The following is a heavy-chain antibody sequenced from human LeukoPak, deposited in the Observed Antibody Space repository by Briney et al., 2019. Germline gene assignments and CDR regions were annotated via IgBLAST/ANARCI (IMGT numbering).Heavy chain of an antibody. Sequence: ASVKVSCKASGYTFTSYYMHWVRQAPGQGLEWMGRINPNSGGTDYAQNFRGRVTLTRDTSITTVYMEVTRLTSDDTAVYYCAITYANNAFDVWGQGTMVTVSS. V-gene: IGHV1-2*06. D-gene: IGHD3-16*01. J-gene: IGHJ3*01. CDR2: INPNSGGT. CDR1: GYTFTSYY. CDR3: AITYANNAFDV.